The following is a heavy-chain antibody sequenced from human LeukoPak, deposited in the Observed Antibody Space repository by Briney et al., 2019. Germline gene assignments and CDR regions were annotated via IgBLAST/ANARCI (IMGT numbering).Heavy chain of an antibody. Sequence: SETLSLTCAVYGGSFSGYYSSWIRQPPGKGLEWIGEINHSGSTNYNPSLKSRVTISVDTSKNQFSLKLSSVTAADTPVYYCARASNWFDPWGQGTLVTVSS. J-gene: IGHJ5*02. V-gene: IGHV4-34*01. CDR2: INHSGST. CDR3: ARASNWFDP. CDR1: GGSFSGYY.